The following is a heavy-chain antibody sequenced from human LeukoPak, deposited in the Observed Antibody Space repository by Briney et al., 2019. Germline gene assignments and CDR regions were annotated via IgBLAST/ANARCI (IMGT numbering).Heavy chain of an antibody. V-gene: IGHV3-53*05. CDR3: ARGGTPGYSTGWIDH. CDR1: ELTVSSNY. CDR2: IYSGGST. D-gene: IGHD6-19*01. J-gene: IGHJ4*02. Sequence: PGGSLRLSCAASELTVSSNYMSWVRQAPGKGLEWVSVIYSGGSTYYADSVKGRFIISRDNSRNTLYLQMSSLRAEDTAMYHCARGGTPGYSTGWIDHWGQGTLVTVSS.